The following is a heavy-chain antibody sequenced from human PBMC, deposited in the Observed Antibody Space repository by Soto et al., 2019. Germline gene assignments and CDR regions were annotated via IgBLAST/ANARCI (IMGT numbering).Heavy chain of an antibody. CDR1: GGTFSTYT. V-gene: IGHV1-69*08. Sequence: QVQLVQSGAEVKKPGSSVKVSCKASGGTFSTYTISWVRQAPGQGLEWMGRIIPILAIANYAQKFHGRVTITADKSTSTAYMELSSLRSEDTAVYYCARDPSAYDLPAYWGQGTLVTVSS. J-gene: IGHJ4*02. CDR3: ARDPSAYDLPAY. D-gene: IGHD5-12*01. CDR2: IIPILAIA.